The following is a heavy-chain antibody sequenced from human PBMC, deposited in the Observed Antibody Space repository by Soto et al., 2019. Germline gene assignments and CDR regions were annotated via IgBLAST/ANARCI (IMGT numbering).Heavy chain of an antibody. J-gene: IGHJ4*02. CDR1: GGSFSGYY. V-gene: IGHV4-34*01. CDR2: INHSGST. CDR3: ARGHYGITIFGVVIESYFDY. D-gene: IGHD3-3*01. Sequence: PSETLSLTCAVYGGSFSGYYWSWIRQPPGKGLEWIGEINHSGSTNYNPSLKSRVTISVDTSKNQFSLKLSSVTAADTAVYYCARGHYGITIFGVVIESYFDYWGQGTLVTVS.